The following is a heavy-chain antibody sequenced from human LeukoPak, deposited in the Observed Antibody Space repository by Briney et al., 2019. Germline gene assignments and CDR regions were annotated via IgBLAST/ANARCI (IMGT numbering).Heavy chain of an antibody. V-gene: IGHV1-18*01. CDR2: ISPYSGNT. CDR3: ARALLWFGEPSHIDY. D-gene: IGHD3-10*01. Sequence: ASVKVSCKASGYTFTSYGISWVRQAPGKGLEWMGWISPYSGNTNYAQNLQGRVTMTTDTSTSTAYMELRSLRSDDTAVYYCARALLWFGEPSHIDYWGQGTLVTASS. J-gene: IGHJ4*02. CDR1: GYTFTSYG.